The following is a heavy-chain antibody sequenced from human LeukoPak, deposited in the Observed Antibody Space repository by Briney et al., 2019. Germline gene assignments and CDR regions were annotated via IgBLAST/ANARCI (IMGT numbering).Heavy chain of an antibody. CDR2: FKTNYNQV. V-gene: IGHV3-23*05. CDR3: ARSVPDYTRFDF. D-gene: IGHD4-11*01. J-gene: IGHJ4*02. CDR1: GFTFSSYA. Sequence: GGSLRLSCAASGFTFSSYAMNWVRQAPGKGLEWVSTFKTNYNQVYYAESVRGRFTISTDNSKNTAYLQMNSLRVEDTALYYCARSVPDYTRFDFWGQGALVTVSS.